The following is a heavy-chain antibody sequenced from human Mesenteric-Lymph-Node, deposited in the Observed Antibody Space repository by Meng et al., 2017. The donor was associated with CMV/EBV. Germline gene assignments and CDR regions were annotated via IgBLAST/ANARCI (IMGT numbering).Heavy chain of an antibody. Sequence: GGSLRPSCAASGSTFSSYAMSGVRRAPGKGLEGVSGISGSGGSTYYADSVKGRFTISRDNSKNTLYLRMNSLRVEGTALYYCAKDQSSTSGTCFDYWGQGTLVTVSS. D-gene: IGHD2-2*01. V-gene: IGHV3-23*01. J-gene: IGHJ4*02. CDR3: AKDQSSTSGTCFDY. CDR2: ISGSGGST. CDR1: GSTFSSYA.